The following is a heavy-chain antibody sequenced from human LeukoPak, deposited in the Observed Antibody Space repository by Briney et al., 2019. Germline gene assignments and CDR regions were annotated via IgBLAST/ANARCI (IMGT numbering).Heavy chain of an antibody. D-gene: IGHD3-10*01. CDR3: VTESYGSGPFDP. J-gene: IGHJ5*02. Sequence: ASVKVSCKVSGYTLTELSMHWVRQAPGKGREWMGGFDPEDGETIYAQKFQGRVTMTEDTSTDTAYMELSSLRSEDTAVYYCVTESYGSGPFDPWGQGTLVTVSS. CDR2: FDPEDGET. CDR1: GYTLTELS. V-gene: IGHV1-24*01.